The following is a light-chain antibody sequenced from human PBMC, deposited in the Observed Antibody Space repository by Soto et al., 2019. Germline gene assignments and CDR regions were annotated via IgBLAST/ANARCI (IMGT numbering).Light chain of an antibody. Sequence: EVVMTQSPSTLSVSPWERSTLSCMASQSVSSNVAWYQQKPGQAPRLLMYGASNRATGIPDRFSGSGSETDFTLTISRLEPEDFAVYYCQQYGTTRITFGQGTRLEIK. J-gene: IGKJ5*01. V-gene: IGKV3-20*01. CDR3: QQYGTTRIT. CDR1: QSVSSN. CDR2: GAS.